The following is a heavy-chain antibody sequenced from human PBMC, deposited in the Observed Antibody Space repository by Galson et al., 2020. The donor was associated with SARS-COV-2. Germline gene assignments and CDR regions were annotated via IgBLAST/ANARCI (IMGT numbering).Heavy chain of an antibody. CDR1: GFTFSSYE. Sequence: TGGSLRLSCAASGFTFSSYEMNWVRQAPGKGLEWVSYISSSGSTIYYADSVKGRFTISRDDAKNSLYLQMNSLRAEDTAVYYCARTMMDTPPVSFDYWGQGTLVTVSS. V-gene: IGHV3-48*03. D-gene: IGHD5-18*01. CDR2: ISSSGSTI. J-gene: IGHJ4*02. CDR3: ARTMMDTPPVSFDY.